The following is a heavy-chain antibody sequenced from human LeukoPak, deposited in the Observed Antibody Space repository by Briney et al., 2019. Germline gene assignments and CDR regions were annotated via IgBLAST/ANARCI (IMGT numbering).Heavy chain of an antibody. Sequence: PGGSLRLSCAASGFTFSDYYMSWIRQAPGKGLEWVSYISSSGSTIYYADSVKGRFTISRDNSKNSLYLQMNSLRTEDTALYYCAKDVGPEYFQHWGQGTLVTVSA. CDR1: GFTFSDYY. CDR2: ISSSGSTI. V-gene: IGHV3-11*01. J-gene: IGHJ1*01. CDR3: AKDVGPEYFQH.